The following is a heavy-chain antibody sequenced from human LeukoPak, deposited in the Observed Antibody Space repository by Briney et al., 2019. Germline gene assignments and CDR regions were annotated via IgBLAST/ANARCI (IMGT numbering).Heavy chain of an antibody. J-gene: IGHJ4*02. Sequence: SGTLSLTCTVSGGSISSSSYYWGWIRQPPGKGLEWIGSIYYSGSTYYNPSLKSRVTISVDTSKNQFSLKLSSVTAADTAVHYCARYHPGNYYDSSGSAFDYWGQGTLVTVSS. V-gene: IGHV4-39*01. CDR2: IYYSGST. CDR1: GGSISSSSYY. CDR3: ARYHPGNYYDSSGSAFDY. D-gene: IGHD3-22*01.